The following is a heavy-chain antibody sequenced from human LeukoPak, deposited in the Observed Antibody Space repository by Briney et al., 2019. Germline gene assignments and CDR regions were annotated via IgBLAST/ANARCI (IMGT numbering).Heavy chain of an antibody. CDR2: ISGSGGST. J-gene: IGHJ6*02. V-gene: IGHV3-23*01. CDR1: GGSISSGGHY. Sequence: PSETLSLTCTVSGGSISSGGHYWSWIRQHPGKGLEWVSAISGSGGSTYYADSVKGRFTISRDNSKNTLYLQMNSLRAEDTAVYYCAKSGYCSSTSCPRYYGMDVWGQGTTVTVSS. CDR3: AKSGYCSSTSCPRYYGMDV. D-gene: IGHD2-2*01.